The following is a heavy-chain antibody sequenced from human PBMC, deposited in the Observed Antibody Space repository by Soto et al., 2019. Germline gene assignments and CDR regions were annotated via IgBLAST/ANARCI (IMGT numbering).Heavy chain of an antibody. CDR1: GASINNYY. Sequence: SETLSLTCTVSGASINNYYWSWIRQPPGKGLEWIAYIFQSVSTSYNPSIQSRVTISLDTSNNRCSLKLSSVTAADTAVYYCARLDITMVRGVVKDGWFDTWGPGTLVTVSS. J-gene: IGHJ5*02. V-gene: IGHV4-59*08. CDR2: IFQSVST. D-gene: IGHD3-10*01. CDR3: ARLDITMVRGVVKDGWFDT.